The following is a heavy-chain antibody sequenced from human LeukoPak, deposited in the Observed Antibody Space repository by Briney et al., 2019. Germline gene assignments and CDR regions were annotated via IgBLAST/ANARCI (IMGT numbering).Heavy chain of an antibody. CDR2: ISSSSSYI. CDR3: ARDLSVEMPTLYDGY. J-gene: IGHJ4*02. Sequence: PGGSLRLSCAASGFTFSSYSMSWVRQAPGKGLGWVSSISSSSSYIYYAHSVKGRFTISRDNAKNSLYLQMNSLRAEHTAVYYCARDLSVEMPTLYDGYWGEGTLVTVSS. CDR1: GFTFSSYS. D-gene: IGHD3-3*01. V-gene: IGHV3-21*01.